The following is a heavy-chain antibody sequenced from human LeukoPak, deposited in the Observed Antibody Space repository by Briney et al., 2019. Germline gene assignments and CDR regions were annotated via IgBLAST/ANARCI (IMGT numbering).Heavy chain of an antibody. CDR1: GVTFSSYA. CDR3: ARVLAVAGDVGY. J-gene: IGHJ4*02. CDR2: ISYDGSNK. V-gene: IGHV3-30-3*01. D-gene: IGHD6-19*01. Sequence: PGRALRLSCAASGVTFSSYAMHWVRQAPGKGLEWVAVISYDGSNKYYADSVKGRFNLSRDNSKTTMYLQMNSLRAEDTAVYYCARVLAVAGDVGYWGQGTLVTVSS.